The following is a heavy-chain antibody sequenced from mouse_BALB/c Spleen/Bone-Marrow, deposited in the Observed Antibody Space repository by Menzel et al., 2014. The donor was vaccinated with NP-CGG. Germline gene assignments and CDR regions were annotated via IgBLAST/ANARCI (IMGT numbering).Heavy chain of an antibody. Sequence: EVKLVESGGGLVQPGGSLKLSCAASGFDFSRYWMSWVRQAPGKGLEWIGEINPDSSTINYTPSLKDKFIISRDNAKKTLYLQMSKVRSEDTALYYCARLGYYGGFAYWCQGTLVTVSA. D-gene: IGHD2-3*01. V-gene: IGHV4-1*02. CDR2: INPDSSTI. CDR1: GFDFSRYW. J-gene: IGHJ3*01. CDR3: ARLGYYGGFAY.